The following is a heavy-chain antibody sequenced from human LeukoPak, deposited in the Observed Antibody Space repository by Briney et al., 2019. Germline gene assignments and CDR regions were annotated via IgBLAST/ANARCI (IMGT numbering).Heavy chain of an antibody. CDR3: ARGQYDYVWGSYRWFDY. Sequence: ASVKVSCKASGGTFSSYAISWVRQAPGQGLEWMGGIIPIFGTANHAQKFQGRVTITADKSTSTAYMELSSLRSEDTAVYYCARGQYDYVWGSYRWFDYWGQGTLVTVSS. CDR1: GGTFSSYA. D-gene: IGHD3-16*02. CDR2: IIPIFGTA. V-gene: IGHV1-69*06. J-gene: IGHJ4*02.